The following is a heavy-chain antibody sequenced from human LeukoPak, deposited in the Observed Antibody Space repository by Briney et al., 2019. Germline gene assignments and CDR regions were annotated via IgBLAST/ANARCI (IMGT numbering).Heavy chain of an antibody. V-gene: IGHV3-23*01. Sequence: GGSLRLSCAASGFTFSSHAMSWVRQAPGMGLEWVAAISRSGTNTYYVDSVKGRFTISRDSSKNTLHLQMDSLRAEDAAVYYCAKDWPVSGDHYSPFDYWGQGTLVTVSS. CDR1: GFTFSSHA. J-gene: IGHJ4*02. CDR3: AKDWPVSGDHYSPFDY. CDR2: ISRSGTNT. D-gene: IGHD4-11*01.